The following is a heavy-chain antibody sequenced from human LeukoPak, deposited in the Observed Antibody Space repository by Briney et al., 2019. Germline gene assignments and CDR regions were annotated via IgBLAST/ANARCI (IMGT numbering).Heavy chain of an antibody. V-gene: IGHV4-59*01. D-gene: IGHD4-17*01. Sequence: SETLSLTCTVSGGSISNYYWSWIRQPPGKGLEWIGYIYYTGSTNYNPSLKSRVTMSLDRPKNPFSLKVNSVTAADTAVYYCARANLAGDYAYWGPGTLVTVSS. CDR1: GGSISNYY. CDR3: ARANLAGDYAY. CDR2: IYYTGST. J-gene: IGHJ4*02.